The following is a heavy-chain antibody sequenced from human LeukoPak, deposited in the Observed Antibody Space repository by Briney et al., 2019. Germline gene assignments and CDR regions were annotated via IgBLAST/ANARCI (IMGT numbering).Heavy chain of an antibody. V-gene: IGHV1-69*05. CDR2: IIPIFGTA. CDR3: AREVGYCGGGSCYRAEGNNYMDV. CDR1: GGTFSSYA. J-gene: IGHJ6*03. Sequence: SVKVSCKASGGTFSSYAISWVRQTPGQGLEWMGGIIPIFGTANYAQKFQGRVTITTDESTSTAYMELSSLRSEDTAVYYCAREVGYCGGGSCYRAEGNNYMDVWGKGATATVS. D-gene: IGHD2-15*01.